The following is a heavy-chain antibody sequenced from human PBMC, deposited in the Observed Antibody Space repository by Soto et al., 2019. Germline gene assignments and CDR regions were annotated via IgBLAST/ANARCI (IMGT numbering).Heavy chain of an antibody. V-gene: IGHV1-18*01. J-gene: IGHJ3*02. Sequence: ASVXVSCNASVGTFSSYAISWVRQAPGQGLEWMGWISAYNGNTNYAQKLQGRVTMTTDTSTSTAYMELRSLRSDDTAVYYCAGVGDYGAFDIWGQGTMVTVSS. CDR2: ISAYNGNT. CDR1: VGTFSSYA. D-gene: IGHD4-17*01. CDR3: AGVGDYGAFDI.